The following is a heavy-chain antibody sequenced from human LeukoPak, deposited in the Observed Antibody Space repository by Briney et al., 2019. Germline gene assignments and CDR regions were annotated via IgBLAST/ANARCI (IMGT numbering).Heavy chain of an antibody. J-gene: IGHJ4*02. D-gene: IGHD3-22*01. CDR2: ISSSGTTI. CDR3: ARAATTYYYDTSGYY. V-gene: IGHV3-48*04. CDR1: GFTFSSYS. Sequence: GGSLRLSCAASGFTFSSYSMNWVRQAPGKRLEWVSYISSSGTTIYYADSVKGRFTISRDNAKNSLYLQMNSLRAEDTAVYYCARAATTYYYDTSGYYWGQGTLVTVSS.